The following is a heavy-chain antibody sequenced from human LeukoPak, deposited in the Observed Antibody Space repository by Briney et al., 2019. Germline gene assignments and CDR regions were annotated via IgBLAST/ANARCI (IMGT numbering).Heavy chain of an antibody. V-gene: IGHV3-30*18. Sequence: SGGSLRLSCAASGFTFSGYGMYWVRQAPGKGLEWVATISSDGHNQYYADSVKGRFTISRDNSKNTLYLQMNSLRAEDTAVYYCAKDLPAYCGGDCSPDYWGQGTLVTVSS. CDR3: AKDLPAYCGGDCSPDY. D-gene: IGHD2-21*02. CDR2: ISSDGHNQ. J-gene: IGHJ4*02. CDR1: GFTFSGYG.